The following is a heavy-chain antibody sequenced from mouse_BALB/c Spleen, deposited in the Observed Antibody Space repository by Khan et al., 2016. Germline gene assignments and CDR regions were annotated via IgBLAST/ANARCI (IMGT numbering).Heavy chain of an antibody. V-gene: IGHV2-9*02. J-gene: IGHJ2*01. D-gene: IGHD1-1*01. CDR2: IWAGGST. CDR3: ARDRYYGTSYFDY. Sequence: QVQLKESGPGLVAPSQSLSITCTVSGFSLTTYGVHWVRQPPGKGLEWLGVIWAGGSTTYNSALMSSMSISKDNYKSQVVFKLNSLQTDDKATYYCARDRYYGTSYFDYWGQGTTLTVSS. CDR1: GFSLTTYG.